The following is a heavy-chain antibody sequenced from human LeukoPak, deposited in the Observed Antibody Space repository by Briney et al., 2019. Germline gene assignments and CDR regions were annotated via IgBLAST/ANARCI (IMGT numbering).Heavy chain of an antibody. CDR2: IKSKTDGGTT. CDR1: GFTFSNAW. CDR3: TTDPQKHYDSSGHYYFDY. Sequence: PGGSLRLSCAASGFTFSNAWMSWVRQAPGKGLEWVGRIKSKTDGGTTDYAAPVKGRFTISRDDSKNTLYLQMNSLKTEDTAVYYCTTDPQKHYDSSGHYYFDYWGQGTLVTVSS. J-gene: IGHJ4*02. V-gene: IGHV3-15*01. D-gene: IGHD3-22*01.